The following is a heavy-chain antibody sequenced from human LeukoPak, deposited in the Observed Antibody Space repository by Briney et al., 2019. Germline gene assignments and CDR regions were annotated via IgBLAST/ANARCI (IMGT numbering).Heavy chain of an antibody. CDR3: ARHTGWRARIAARPGSGGIDY. V-gene: IGHV4-39*01. CDR2: INHSGST. J-gene: IGHJ4*02. Sequence: PSETLSPTCTVSGGSISSSSYYWGWIRQPPGKGLEWIGEINHSGSTNYNPSLKSRVTISVDTSKNQFSLKLSSVTAADTAVYYCARHTGWRARIAARPGSGGIDYWGQGTLVTVSS. D-gene: IGHD6-6*01. CDR1: GGSISSSSYY.